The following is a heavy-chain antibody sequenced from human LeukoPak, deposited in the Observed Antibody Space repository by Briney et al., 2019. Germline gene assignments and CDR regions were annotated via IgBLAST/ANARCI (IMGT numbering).Heavy chain of an antibody. D-gene: IGHD5-18*01. CDR1: GYTFTTYG. CDR2: ISPYNGNT. V-gene: IGHV1-18*01. CDR3: ARDQREVDRTMSYY. Sequence: ASVKVSCKASGYTFTTYGITWVRQAPGQGLERMGWISPYNGNTNYAQKLQGRVTMTTDTSTSTAYMELRSLRLDDTAVYYCARDQREVDRTMSYYWGQGTLVTVSS. J-gene: IGHJ4*02.